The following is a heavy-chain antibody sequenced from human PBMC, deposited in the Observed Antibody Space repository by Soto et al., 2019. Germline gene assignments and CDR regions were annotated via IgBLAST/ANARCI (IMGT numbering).Heavy chain of an antibody. CDR3: ARESQPLEYQLPGSYGMDV. CDR2: ISGSGGST. CDR1: GFTFSSYA. D-gene: IGHD2-2*01. V-gene: IGHV3-23*01. Sequence: PGGSLRLSCAASGFTFSSYAMSWVRQAPGKGLEWVSAISGSGGSTYYADSVKGRFTISRDNSKNTLYLQMNSLRAEDTAVYYCARESQPLEYQLPGSYGMDVWGQGTTVTVSS. J-gene: IGHJ6*02.